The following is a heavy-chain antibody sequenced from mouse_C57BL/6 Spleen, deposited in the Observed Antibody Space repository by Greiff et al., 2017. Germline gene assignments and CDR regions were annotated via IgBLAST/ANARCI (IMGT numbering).Heavy chain of an antibody. D-gene: IGHD1-1*01. CDR2: IDPSESYT. V-gene: IGHV1-59*01. CDR3: ARRGCGSRDYAMDY. J-gene: IGHJ4*01. CDR1: GYTCTSYW. Sequence: VQLQQPGAELVRPGTSVKLSCKASGYTCTSYWMPWVKQRPGQGLEWIGVIDPSESYTNYNQKFKGKATATVDTYSSAAYMQLSSLTYEESAVYCCARRGCGSRDYAMDYWGQGTSVTVS.